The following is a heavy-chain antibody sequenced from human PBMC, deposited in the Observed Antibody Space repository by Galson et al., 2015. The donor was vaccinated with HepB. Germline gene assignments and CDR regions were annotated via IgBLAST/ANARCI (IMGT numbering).Heavy chain of an antibody. CDR3: ARATIVVVVAVTPSYYYDGMDG. D-gene: IGHD2-15*01. Sequence: SVKVSCKASGYTFTSYGISWVRQAPGQGLEWMGWISAYNGNTNYAQKLQGRVTMTTDTSTSTAYMELRSLRSDDTAVYYCARATIVVVVAVTPSYYYDGMDGWGQGTTSPSP. V-gene: IGHV1-18*04. J-gene: IGHJ6*02. CDR2: ISAYNGNT. CDR1: GYTFTSYG.